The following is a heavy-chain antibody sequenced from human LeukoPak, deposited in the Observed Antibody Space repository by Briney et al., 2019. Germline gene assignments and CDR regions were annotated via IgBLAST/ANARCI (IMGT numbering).Heavy chain of an antibody. CDR1: GFTFSSYE. CDR3: ARVSIAARDY. J-gene: IGHJ4*02. V-gene: IGHV3-48*03. D-gene: IGHD6-6*01. Sequence: GGSLRLSCAASGFTFSSYEMNWVRQAPGKGLEWVSYISSSGSTIYYADAVKGRFTISRDNAKNSLYRQMNSLRDEDTAVYYCARVSIAARDYWGQGTLVTVSS. CDR2: ISSSGSTI.